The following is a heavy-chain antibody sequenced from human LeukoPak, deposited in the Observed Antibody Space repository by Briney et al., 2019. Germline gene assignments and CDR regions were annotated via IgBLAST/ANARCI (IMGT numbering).Heavy chain of an antibody. CDR1: GGSLSGYY. D-gene: IGHD6-19*01. CDR2: IYTSGST. CDR3: ARDHTGYSSGWYPDY. J-gene: IGHJ4*02. Sequence: PSETLSLTCAVYGGSLSGYYWSWIRQPAGKGLEWIGRIYTSGSTNYNPSLKSRVTMSVDTSKNQFSLKLSSVTAADTAVYYCARDHTGYSSGWYPDYWGQGTLVTVSS. V-gene: IGHV4-4*07.